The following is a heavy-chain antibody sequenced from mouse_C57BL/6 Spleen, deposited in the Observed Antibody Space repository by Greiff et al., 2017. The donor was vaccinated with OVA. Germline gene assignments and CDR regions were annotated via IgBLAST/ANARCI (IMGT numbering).Heavy chain of an antibody. V-gene: IGHV3-6*01. J-gene: IGHJ3*01. CDR2: ISYDGSN. CDR1: GYSITSGYS. Sequence: EVKLQESGPGLVKPSQSLSLTCSVTGYSITSGYSWNWIRQFPGNKLEWMGYISYDGSNNYNPSLKNRISITRDTSKNQFFLKLNSVTTEDTATYYCARLSWFAYWGQGTLVTVSA. CDR3: ARLSWFAY.